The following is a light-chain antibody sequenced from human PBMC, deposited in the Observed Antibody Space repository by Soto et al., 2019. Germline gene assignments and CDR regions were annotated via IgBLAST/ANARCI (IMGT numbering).Light chain of an antibody. J-gene: IGKJ1*01. V-gene: IGKV3-11*01. CDR2: DAS. CDR1: QSVSSY. Sequence: EIVLTQSPATLSLSPGERDTLSCRASQSVSSYLAWYQQKPGQAPRLLIYDASNRATGIPARFSGSGSGTDFTLTISSLEPEDFAVYYCQQRRNWPPTFGQGTKVEIK. CDR3: QQRRNWPPT.